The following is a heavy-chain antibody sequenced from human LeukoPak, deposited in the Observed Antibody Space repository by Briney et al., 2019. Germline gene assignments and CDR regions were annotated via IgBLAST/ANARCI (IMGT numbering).Heavy chain of an antibody. CDR2: ISGSGGST. D-gene: IGHD3-16*02. Sequence: GGSLRLSCAASGFTFSSYAMSWVRQAPGKGLEWVSAISGSGGSTYYADSVKGRFTISRDNSKNTLYLQMNSLRAEDTAVYYCAKGYVWGSYRFPFDYWGQGTLSPSPQ. J-gene: IGHJ4*02. CDR1: GFTFSSYA. CDR3: AKGYVWGSYRFPFDY. V-gene: IGHV3-23*01.